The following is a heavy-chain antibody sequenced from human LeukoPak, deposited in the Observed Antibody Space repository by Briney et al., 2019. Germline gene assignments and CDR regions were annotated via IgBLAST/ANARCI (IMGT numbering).Heavy chain of an antibody. CDR3: ARNGFCGCGSCYGDY. CDR1: GGSISSYY. CDR2: IYYSGST. V-gene: IGHV4-59*08. Sequence: SETLSLTCTVSGGSISSYYWSWIRQSPGKGLEWIGYIYYSGSTNYNPSLKSRLTISVDTSKNQFSLRLSSVTAADPAVYYCARNGFCGCGSCYGDYGGQETLVTVSS. J-gene: IGHJ4*02. D-gene: IGHD2-15*01.